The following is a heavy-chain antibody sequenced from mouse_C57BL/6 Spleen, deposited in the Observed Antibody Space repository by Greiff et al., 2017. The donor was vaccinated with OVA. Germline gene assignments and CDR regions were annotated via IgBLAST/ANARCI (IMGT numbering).Heavy chain of an antibody. D-gene: IGHD1-1*01. CDR3: AKSTVVAGRDYAMDY. V-gene: IGHV1-69*01. CDR1: GYTFTSYW. J-gene: IGHJ4*01. Sequence: QVQLQQPGAELVMPGASVKLSCKASGYTFTSYWMHWVKQRPGQGLEWIGEIDPSDSYTNYNQKFKGKSTLTVDKSSSTAYMQLSSLTSEDSAVYYCAKSTVVAGRDYAMDYWGQGTSVTVSS. CDR2: IDPSDSYT.